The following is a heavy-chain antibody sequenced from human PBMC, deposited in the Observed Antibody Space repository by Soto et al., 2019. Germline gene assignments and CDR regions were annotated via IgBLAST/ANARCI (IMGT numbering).Heavy chain of an antibody. D-gene: IGHD2-15*01. CDR2: IYYSGST. J-gene: IGHJ3*02. V-gene: IGHV4-39*01. CDR3: AGLGCSGGSCYARQDAFDI. Sequence: SEPKSLTCTVSGGSIRSRSYYWGWVRQPPGKGLEWIGSIYYSGSTYYNPSLKSRVTISVDTSKNQFSLKLSSVTAADTAVYYCAGLGCSGGSCYARQDAFDIWGQGTMVTVSS. CDR1: GGSIRSRSYY.